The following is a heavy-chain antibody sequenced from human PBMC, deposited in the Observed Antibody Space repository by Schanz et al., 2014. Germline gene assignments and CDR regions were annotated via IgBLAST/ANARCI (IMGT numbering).Heavy chain of an antibody. J-gene: IGHJ3*02. CDR1: GGTFSSYT. D-gene: IGHD5-18*01. CDR3: TRGGYSYALSAFDI. V-gene: IGHV1-18*01. CDR2: ITAYNGDT. Sequence: QVQLVQSGAEVKKPGPSVKVSCKASGGTFSSYTISWVRQAPGQGLEWMGWITAYNGDTNYALKLQGRVTMTTDTSTGTAYMELRSLRSDDTALYYCTRGGYSYALSAFDIWGQGTMVTVSS.